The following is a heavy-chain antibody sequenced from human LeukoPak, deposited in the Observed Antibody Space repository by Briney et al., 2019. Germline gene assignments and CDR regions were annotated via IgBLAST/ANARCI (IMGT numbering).Heavy chain of an antibody. V-gene: IGHV3-74*01. Sequence: GGSLRLSCAASGYTFRSYWMHWVRQTQGKGLVWVSRINSVGSGTRYTDSVKGRFTISRDNAKNTLYLQMNSLRADDTAVYYCAREVSGDPWYNWFDPWGQGTLVTVSS. J-gene: IGHJ5*02. CDR1: GYTFRSYW. D-gene: IGHD4-17*01. CDR2: INSVGSGT. CDR3: AREVSGDPWYNWFDP.